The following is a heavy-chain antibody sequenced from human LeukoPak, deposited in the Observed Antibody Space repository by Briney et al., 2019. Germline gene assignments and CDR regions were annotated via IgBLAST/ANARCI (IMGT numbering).Heavy chain of an antibody. CDR3: ARVLDGDYYEGVARFDP. Sequence: GGSLRLSCAASGFTFSSYGMHWVRQAPGKGLEWVANIKQDGSEKYYVDSVKGRFTISRDNAKNSLYLQMNSLRAEDTAVYYCARVLDGDYYEGVARFDPWGQGTLVTVSS. V-gene: IGHV3-7*01. D-gene: IGHD4-17*01. J-gene: IGHJ5*02. CDR2: IKQDGSEK. CDR1: GFTFSSYG.